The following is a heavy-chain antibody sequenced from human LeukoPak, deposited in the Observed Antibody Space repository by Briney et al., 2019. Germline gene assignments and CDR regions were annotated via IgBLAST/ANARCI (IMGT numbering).Heavy chain of an antibody. J-gene: IGHJ4*02. CDR2: ISSGGSPT. V-gene: IGHV3-11*01. Sequence: PGGSLRLSCAASGFTFSDYYMSWIRQAPGKGLEWVAYISSGGSPTYYLDSVKGRFTISRDNAENSLYLQLHSLRAEDTAVYYCAKGELNYDFWSGPGYFDYWGQGTLVTVSS. D-gene: IGHD3-3*01. CDR3: AKGELNYDFWSGPGYFDY. CDR1: GFTFSDYY.